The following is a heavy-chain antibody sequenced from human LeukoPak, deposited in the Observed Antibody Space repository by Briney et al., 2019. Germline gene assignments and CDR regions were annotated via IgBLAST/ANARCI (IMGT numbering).Heavy chain of an antibody. V-gene: IGHV1-8*01. CDR1: GYTFTSYD. CDR3: ARSYGDYALGY. D-gene: IGHD4-17*01. Sequence: ASVKVSCKASGYTFTSYDINWVRQATGQGLEWMGWMNPNSGNTGYAQKFQGRVTMTRSSSISTAYMELSSLRSEGTAVYYCARSYGDYALGYWGQGTLVTVSS. CDR2: MNPNSGNT. J-gene: IGHJ4*02.